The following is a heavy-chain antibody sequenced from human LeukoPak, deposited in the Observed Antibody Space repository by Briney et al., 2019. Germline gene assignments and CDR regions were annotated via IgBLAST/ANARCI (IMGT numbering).Heavy chain of an antibody. V-gene: IGHV3-74*01. Sequence: PGGSLRLSCAASGFTLSSYWMHWVRHAPGKGLVWVSRISPDGTTTYYADSMKGRFTMSRDNPQNTLYLQGNSPTVEDTAVYYCARAPGSNYGRFEYWGQGTLVTASS. D-gene: IGHD3-10*01. J-gene: IGHJ4*02. CDR2: ISPDGTTT. CDR3: ARAPGSNYGRFEY. CDR1: GFTLSSYW.